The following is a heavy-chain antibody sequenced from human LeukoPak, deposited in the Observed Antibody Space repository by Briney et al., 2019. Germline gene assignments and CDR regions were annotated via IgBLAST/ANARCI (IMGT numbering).Heavy chain of an antibody. CDR1: GGSITSSSYY. V-gene: IGHV4-39*01. Sequence: PSETLSLTCSVSGGSITSSSYYWGWIRQSPEKGLEWIVSIHYTGRTDYNQSLKSRVTISVDTSENQVSLKVRSVTAADTAVYYCARIKEVRRGGPNWFDPWGQGTLVTVSS. CDR3: ARIKEVRRGGPNWFDP. CDR2: IHYTGRT. J-gene: IGHJ5*02. D-gene: IGHD3-10*01.